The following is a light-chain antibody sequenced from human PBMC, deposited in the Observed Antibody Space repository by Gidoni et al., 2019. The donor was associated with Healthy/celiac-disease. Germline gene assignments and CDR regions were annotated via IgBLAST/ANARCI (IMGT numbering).Light chain of an antibody. J-gene: IGLJ2*01. CDR1: SSNIGVNY. Sequence: QSVLTQPPSASATPGQRVTISCSGISSNIGVNYVYYYQQLPGTAPNLLIYRNNQRPSGVPDRFSVSKSGTSASLAISGLRSEDEADYYCAAWDDSLSAQFGGGTKLTVL. V-gene: IGLV1-47*01. CDR2: RNN. CDR3: AAWDDSLSAQ.